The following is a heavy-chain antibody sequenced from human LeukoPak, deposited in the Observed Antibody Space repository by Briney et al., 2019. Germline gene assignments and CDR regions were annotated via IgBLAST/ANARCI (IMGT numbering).Heavy chain of an antibody. Sequence: SQTLSLTCTVSGGSISSGDYYWSWIRQPPGKGPEWIGYIYYSGTTYYNPSLKSRVTISVDTSKNQFSLKLSSVTAADTAVYYCARSWEYYDSSGYQGDSGFDYWGQGTLVTVSS. CDR1: GGSISSGDYY. CDR3: ARSWEYYDSSGYQGDSGFDY. D-gene: IGHD3-22*01. J-gene: IGHJ4*02. V-gene: IGHV4-30-4*08. CDR2: IYYSGTT.